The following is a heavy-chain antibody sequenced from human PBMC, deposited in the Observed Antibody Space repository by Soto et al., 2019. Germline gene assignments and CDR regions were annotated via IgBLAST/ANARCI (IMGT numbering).Heavy chain of an antibody. V-gene: IGHV1-3*01. CDR1: GYTFTSYA. J-gene: IGHJ6*02. CDR3: ANEPYYYYGMDV. CDR2: INAGNGNT. Sequence: ASVRVSCKASGYTFTSYAMHWVRQAPGQRLEWMGWINAGNGNTKYSQKFQGRVTITRDTSASTAYMELSSLRSEDTAVYYCANEPYYYYGMDVWGQGTTVTVSS.